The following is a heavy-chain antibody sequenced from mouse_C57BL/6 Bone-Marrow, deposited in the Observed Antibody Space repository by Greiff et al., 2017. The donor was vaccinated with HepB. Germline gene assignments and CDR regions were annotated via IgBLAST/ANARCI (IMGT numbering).Heavy chain of an antibody. J-gene: IGHJ1*03. V-gene: IGHV5-12*01. CDR1: GFTFSDYY. Sequence: DVKLVESGGGLVQPGGSLKLSCAASGFTFSDYYMYWVRQTPEKRLEWVAYISNGGGSTYYPDTVKGRFTISRDNAKNTLYLQMSRLKSEDTAMYYCARCKYFDVWGTGTTVTVSS. CDR3: ARCKYFDV. CDR2: ISNGGGST.